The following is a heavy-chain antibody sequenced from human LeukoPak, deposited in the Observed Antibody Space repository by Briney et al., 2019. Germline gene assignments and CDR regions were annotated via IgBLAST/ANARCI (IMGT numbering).Heavy chain of an antibody. CDR1: GGSISSYY. CDR3: ARGGAYSSSYYYYMDV. CDR2: IYTSGST. D-gene: IGHD6-6*01. V-gene: IGHV4-4*07. Sequence: SETLSLTCTVSGGSISSYYWSWIRQPAGKGLEWIGRIYTSGSTNYNPSLKSRVTISVDKSKNQFSLKLSSVAAADTAVYYCARGGAYSSSYYYYMDVWGKGTTVTVSS. J-gene: IGHJ6*03.